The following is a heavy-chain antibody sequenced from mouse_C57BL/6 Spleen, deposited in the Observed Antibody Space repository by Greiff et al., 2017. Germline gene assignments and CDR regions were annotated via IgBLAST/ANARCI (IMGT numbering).Heavy chain of an antibody. J-gene: IGHJ1*03. D-gene: IGHD2-4*01. CDR2: ISDGGSYT. CDR3: ARDLDDYDGDWYFDV. Sequence: DVHLVESGGGLVKPGGSLKLSCAASGFTFSSYAMSWVRQTPEKRLEWVATISDGGSYTYYPDNVKGRFTISRDNAKNNLYLQMSHLKSEDTAMYYCARDLDDYDGDWYFDVWGTGTTVTVSS. CDR1: GFTFSSYA. V-gene: IGHV5-4*01.